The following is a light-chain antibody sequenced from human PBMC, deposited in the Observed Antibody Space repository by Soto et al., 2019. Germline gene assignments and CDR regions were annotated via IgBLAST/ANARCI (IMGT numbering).Light chain of an antibody. CDR2: DAS. CDR1: QSISSW. CDR3: QQYNSYSWA. Sequence: DIQMTQSPSTPSASVGDRVTITCRARQSISSWLAWYQQKPGKAPKLLIYDASTLESGVPSRFSGSGSGTEFTLTISSLQPDDFATYYCQQYNSYSWASGQGPKVDSK. J-gene: IGKJ1*01. V-gene: IGKV1-5*01.